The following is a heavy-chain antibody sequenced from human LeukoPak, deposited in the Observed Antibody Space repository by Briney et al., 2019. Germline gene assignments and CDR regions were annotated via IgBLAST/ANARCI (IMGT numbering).Heavy chain of an antibody. J-gene: IGHJ6*02. CDR1: GYTFTNYG. D-gene: IGHD3-10*01. V-gene: IGHV1-18*01. CDR2: ISAYNGNT. CDR3: AREGYFGSGIDYYYGMDV. Sequence: ASVKVSCKASGYTFTNYGISWLRQAPGQGLEWMGWISAYNGNTNYAQRLQGRVTMTTDTSTSTAYMELRSLRSDDTAVYYCAREGYFGSGIDYYYGMDVWGQGTKVTVSS.